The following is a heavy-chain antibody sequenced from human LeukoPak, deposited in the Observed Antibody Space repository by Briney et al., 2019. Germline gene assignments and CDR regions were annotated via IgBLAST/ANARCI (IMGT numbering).Heavy chain of an antibody. D-gene: IGHD6-19*01. CDR3: ARPHISSGWYVY. CDR2: IYYSGST. Sequence: SETLSLTCTVSGGSISSSSYYWGWIRQPPGKGLEWVGSIYYSGSTYYNPSLKSRVTISVDTSKNQFSLKLSSVTAADTAVYYCARPHISSGWYVYWGEGTLVTVSS. J-gene: IGHJ4*02. V-gene: IGHV4-39*01. CDR1: GGSISSSSYY.